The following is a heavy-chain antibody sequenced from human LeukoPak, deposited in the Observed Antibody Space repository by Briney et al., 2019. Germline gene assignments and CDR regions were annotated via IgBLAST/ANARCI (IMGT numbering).Heavy chain of an antibody. CDR1: GFTFSSYA. Sequence: PGGSLRLSCAASGFTFSSYAMSWVRQAPGKGLEWVSAISGSGGSTYYADSVKGRFTISRDNSKNTLYLQMNSLRAEDTAVYYCAKRRYSGRRGWYYFDYWGQGTLVTVSS. J-gene: IGHJ4*02. V-gene: IGHV3-23*01. CDR2: ISGSGGST. D-gene: IGHD3-10*01. CDR3: AKRRYSGRRGWYYFDY.